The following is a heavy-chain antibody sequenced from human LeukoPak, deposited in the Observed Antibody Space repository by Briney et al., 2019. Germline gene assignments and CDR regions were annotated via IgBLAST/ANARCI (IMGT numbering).Heavy chain of an antibody. V-gene: IGHV3-30*18. D-gene: IGHD6-19*01. CDR1: GFTFSSYG. Sequence: HPGGSLRLSCAASGFTFSSYGMHWVRQAPGKGLEWVAVISYDGSNKYYADSVKGRFTISRDNSKNTLYLQMNSLGAEDTAVYYCAKDGQWRLDYWGQGTLVTVSS. CDR3: AKDGQWRLDY. CDR2: ISYDGSNK. J-gene: IGHJ4*02.